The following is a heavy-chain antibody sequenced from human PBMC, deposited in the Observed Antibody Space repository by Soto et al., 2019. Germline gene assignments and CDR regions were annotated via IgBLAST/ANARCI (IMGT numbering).Heavy chain of an antibody. V-gene: IGHV4-39*02. CDR3: ARDGGGFGELLYPSYYYYGMDV. J-gene: IGHJ6*02. CDR1: GCSIISSSYY. Sequence: SETLSLTCTFTGCSIISSSYYWGWIRQPPGKGLEWIGSIYYSGSTYYNPSLKSRVTISVDTSKNQFSLKLSSVTAADTAVYYCARDGGGFGELLYPSYYYYGMDVWGQGTTVT. CDR2: IYYSGST. D-gene: IGHD3-10*01.